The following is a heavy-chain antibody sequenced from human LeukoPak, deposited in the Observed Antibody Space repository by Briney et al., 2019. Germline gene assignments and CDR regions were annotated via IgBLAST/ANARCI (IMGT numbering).Heavy chain of an antibody. CDR2: IYYSGST. CDR1: GGSLSSSSYY. D-gene: IGHD2-2*01. CDR3: ARDIWDCSSVSCYEWNGFDY. J-gene: IGHJ4*02. Sequence: SETLSLTCTVSGGSLSSSSYYWGWIRQPPGKGLEGVGSIYYSGSTYYISSLKSQSTISVATSKNQFSLKLSSVTAADTAVYYGARDIWDCSSVSCYEWNGFDYWGKGTLVTVSS. V-gene: IGHV4-39*07.